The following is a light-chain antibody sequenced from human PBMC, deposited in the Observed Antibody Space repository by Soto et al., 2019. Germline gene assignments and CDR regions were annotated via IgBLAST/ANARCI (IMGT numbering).Light chain of an antibody. J-gene: IGKJ2*01. Sequence: EIVLTQSRATLSLSPGERATLSCRASQSVSSYLAWYQQKPGQAPRLLIYDASNRATGIPARFSGSGSGTDFTLTISSLEPEDFAVYYCQQRQAFGQGTKLEIK. CDR2: DAS. V-gene: IGKV3-11*01. CDR3: QQRQA. CDR1: QSVSSY.